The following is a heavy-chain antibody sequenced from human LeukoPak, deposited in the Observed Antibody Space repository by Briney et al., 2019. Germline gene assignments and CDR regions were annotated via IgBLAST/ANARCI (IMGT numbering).Heavy chain of an antibody. CDR2: INPSGGST. CDR1: GYTFTSYY. D-gene: IGHD3-10*01. J-gene: IGHJ3*02. Sequence: ASVKVSCKASGYTFTSYYMHWVRQAPGQGLVWMGIINPSGGSTSYAQKFQGRVTMTRDTSTSTVYMELSSLRSEDTAVYYCARVPAMVRGVEGAFDIWGQGTMVTVSS. CDR3: ARVPAMVRGVEGAFDI. V-gene: IGHV1-46*01.